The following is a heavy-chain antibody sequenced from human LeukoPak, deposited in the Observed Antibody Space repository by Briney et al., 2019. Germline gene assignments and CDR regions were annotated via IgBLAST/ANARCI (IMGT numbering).Heavy chain of an antibody. CDR1: GFTFSSYW. J-gene: IGHJ6*03. CDR3: ARDRSGYYPYYYYYYMDV. CDR2: INTDGSST. Sequence: GGSLRLSCAASGFTFSSYWMHWVRQAPGKGLVWVSRINTDGSSTSYADSVKGRFTISRDNAKNTLYLQMNSLRAEDTAVYYCARDRSGYYPYYYYYYMDVWGKGTTVTVSS. D-gene: IGHD3-3*01. V-gene: IGHV3-74*01.